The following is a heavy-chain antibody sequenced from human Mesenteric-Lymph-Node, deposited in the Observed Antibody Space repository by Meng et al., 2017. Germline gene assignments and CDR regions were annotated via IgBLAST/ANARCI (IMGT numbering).Heavy chain of an antibody. D-gene: IGHD2-15*01. CDR3: AKGGSLEGHHSGGFPFGD. J-gene: IGHJ4*02. Sequence: ASVTVSCKASGYTFTAYYMHWMRQAPGQGLEWMGWINPNSGDTSYSQRFQGRFTMTRDSSITTAYMELSSLISDDTAIYYCAKGGSLEGHHSGGFPFGDWGQGTLVTVSS. CDR1: GYTFTAYY. V-gene: IGHV1-2*02. CDR2: INPNSGDT.